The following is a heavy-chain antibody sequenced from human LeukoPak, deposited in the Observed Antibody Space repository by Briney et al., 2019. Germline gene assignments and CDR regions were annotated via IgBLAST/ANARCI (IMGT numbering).Heavy chain of an antibody. CDR1: GGFISSYY. Sequence: SETLSLTCTVSGGFISSYYWSWIRQPPGKGLEWIGYIYYSGSTNYNPSLKSRVTISVDTSKNQFSLKLSSVTAADTAVYYCARGDDIVDYWGQGTLVTVSS. J-gene: IGHJ4*02. V-gene: IGHV4-59*01. CDR3: ARGDDIVDY. D-gene: IGHD2-15*01. CDR2: IYYSGST.